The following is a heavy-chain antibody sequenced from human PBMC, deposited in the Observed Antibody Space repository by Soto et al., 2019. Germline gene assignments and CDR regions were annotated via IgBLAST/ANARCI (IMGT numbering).Heavy chain of an antibody. CDR3: ARDEYSSSSGRYYYYYGMDV. Sequence: ASVKVSCKASGYTFTSYGISWVRQAPGQGLEWMGWISAYNGNTNYAQKLQGRVTMTTDTSTSTAYMELRSLRSDDTAVYYCARDEYSSSSGRYYYYYGMDVWGQGTTVTSP. V-gene: IGHV1-18*01. CDR2: ISAYNGNT. CDR1: GYTFTSYG. D-gene: IGHD6-6*01. J-gene: IGHJ6*02.